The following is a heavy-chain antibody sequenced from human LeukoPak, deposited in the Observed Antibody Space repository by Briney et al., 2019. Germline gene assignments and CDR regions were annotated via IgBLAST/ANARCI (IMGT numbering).Heavy chain of an antibody. Sequence: ASVKVSCKASGYTFTSYGISWVRQAPGQGLEWMGWISTYNGNTNYAQKLQGRVTMTTDTSTSTAYMELRSLRSDDTAVYYCARDLISSIAARPFHYWGQGTLVTVSS. J-gene: IGHJ4*02. CDR3: ARDLISSIAARPFHY. V-gene: IGHV1-18*01. CDR1: GYTFTSYG. D-gene: IGHD6-6*01. CDR2: ISTYNGNT.